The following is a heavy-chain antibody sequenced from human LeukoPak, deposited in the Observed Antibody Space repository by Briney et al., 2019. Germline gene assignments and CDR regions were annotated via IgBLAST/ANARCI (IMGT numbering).Heavy chain of an antibody. CDR1: GGSISSGGYY. CDR2: IYHSGST. Sequence: SETLSLTCTVSGGSISSGGYYWSWIRQPPGKGLEWIGYIYHSGSTYYNPSLKSRVTISVDRSKNQFSLKLSSVTAADTAVYYCARFTMVRGVIIKGVDYWGQGTLVTVSS. J-gene: IGHJ4*02. D-gene: IGHD3-10*01. CDR3: ARFTMVRGVIIKGVDY. V-gene: IGHV4-30-2*01.